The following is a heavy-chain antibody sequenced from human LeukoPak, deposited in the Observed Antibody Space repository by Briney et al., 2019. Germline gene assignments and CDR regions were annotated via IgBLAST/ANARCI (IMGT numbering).Heavy chain of an antibody. CDR2: IYSGGST. CDR3: ASGVATVTQYYFDY. Sequence: PGGSLRLSCAASGFNVSSNYMSWVRQAPGKGLECVSIIYSGGSTYYADSVKGRFTIPRDNSKNTLYLQMNSLRVEDTAVYYCASGVATVTQYYFDYWGQGTLVTVSS. J-gene: IGHJ4*02. D-gene: IGHD4-17*01. CDR1: GFNVSSNY. V-gene: IGHV3-53*01.